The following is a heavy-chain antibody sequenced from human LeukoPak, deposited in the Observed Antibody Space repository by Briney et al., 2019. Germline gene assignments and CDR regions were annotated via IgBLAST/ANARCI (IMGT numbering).Heavy chain of an antibody. CDR3: AGVPRYCSGGSCYRGNWFDP. CDR2: INHSGST. CDR1: GGSFSGYS. D-gene: IGHD2-15*01. Sequence: PSETLSLTCAVYGGSFSGYSWSWIRQPPGKGLEWIGAINHSGSTNYNPSLKSRGTISVDTSKNQFSLKLSSVTAADTAVYYCAGVPRYCSGGSCYRGNWFDPWGQGTLVTVSS. V-gene: IGHV4-34*01. J-gene: IGHJ5*02.